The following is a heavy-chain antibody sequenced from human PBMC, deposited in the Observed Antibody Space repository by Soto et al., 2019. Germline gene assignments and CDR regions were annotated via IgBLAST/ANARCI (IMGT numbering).Heavy chain of an antibody. Sequence: PGGSLRLSCAASGFTFSSYGMHWVRQAPGKGLEWVAVISYDGSNKYYADSVKGRFTISRDNSKNTLYLQMNGLRAEDTAVYYCANAYSYGYQLDYWGQGTLVTVSS. J-gene: IGHJ4*02. CDR2: ISYDGSNK. D-gene: IGHD5-18*01. V-gene: IGHV3-30*18. CDR3: ANAYSYGYQLDY. CDR1: GFTFSSYG.